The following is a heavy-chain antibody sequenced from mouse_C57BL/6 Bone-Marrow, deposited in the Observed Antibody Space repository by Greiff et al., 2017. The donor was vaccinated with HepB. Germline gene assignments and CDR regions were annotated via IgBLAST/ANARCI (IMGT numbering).Heavy chain of an antibody. CDR2: INPSTGGT. V-gene: IGHV1-42*01. CDR3: ARRFAY. CDR1: GYSFTGYY. Sequence: EVQLQQSGPELVKPGASVKISCKASGYSFTGYYMNWVKQSPEKSLEWIGEINPSTGGTTYNQKFKAKATLTVDKSSSTAYMQLKSLTSDDSAVYYCARRFAYWGQGTLVTVSA. J-gene: IGHJ3*01.